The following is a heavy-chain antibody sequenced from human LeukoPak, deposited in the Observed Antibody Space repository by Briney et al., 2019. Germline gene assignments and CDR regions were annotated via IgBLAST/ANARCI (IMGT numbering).Heavy chain of an antibody. D-gene: IGHD6-6*01. CDR2: TYYKSKWYN. CDR3: ARESGSYSNSYRFDC. J-gene: IGHJ4*02. V-gene: IGHV6-1*01. CDR1: GDSVSINSAA. Sequence: SPTLSLTFAISGDSVSINSAAWNWLRQSPSRGLEWLGRTYYKSKWYNDYAVSVKSRITINPDTSENQFSLQLTSVTPEDTAVYYCARESGSYSNSYRFDCWGQGTLVTVSS.